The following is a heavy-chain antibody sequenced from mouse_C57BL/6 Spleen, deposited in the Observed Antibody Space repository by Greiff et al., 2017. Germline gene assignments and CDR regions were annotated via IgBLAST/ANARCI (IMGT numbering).Heavy chain of an antibody. CDR2: ISYDGSN. D-gene: IGHD2-1*01. J-gene: IGHJ4*01. Sequence: EVKLMESGPGLVKPSQSLSLTCSVTGYSITSGYYWNWIRQFPGNKLEWMGYISYDGSNNYNPSLKNRISITRDTSKNQFFLKLNSVTTEDTATYYCAWTGNYGLYYAMDYWGQGTSVTVSS. V-gene: IGHV3-6*01. CDR1: GYSITSGYY. CDR3: AWTGNYGLYYAMDY.